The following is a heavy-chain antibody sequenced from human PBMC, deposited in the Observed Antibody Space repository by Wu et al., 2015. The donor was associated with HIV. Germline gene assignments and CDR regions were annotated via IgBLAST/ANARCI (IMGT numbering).Heavy chain of an antibody. CDR1: GGTFSSYA. D-gene: IGHD3-22*01. Sequence: QVQLVQSGAEVKKPGSSVKVSCKASGGTFSSYAISWVRQAPGQGLEWMGRIIPIFGTANYAQKFQGRVTITTDESTSTAYMELSSLRSEDTAVYYCARGYYDSSGYYYYYFDYWGQGTLVTVSS. J-gene: IGHJ4*02. CDR3: ARGYYDSSGYYYYYFDY. CDR2: IIPIFGTA. V-gene: IGHV1-69*05.